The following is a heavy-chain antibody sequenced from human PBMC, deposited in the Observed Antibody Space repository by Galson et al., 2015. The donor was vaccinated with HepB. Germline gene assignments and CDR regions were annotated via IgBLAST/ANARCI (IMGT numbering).Heavy chain of an antibody. CDR2: IKQDGSEK. D-gene: IGHD4-23*01. CDR3: ARDETTVVTGFDY. CDR1: GFTFSSYW. V-gene: IGHV3-7*05. Sequence: SLRLSCAASGFTFSSYWMSWVRQAPGKGLEWVANIKQDGSEKYYVDSVKGRFTISRDNAKNSLYLQMSSLRAEDTAVYYCARDETTVVTGFDYWGQGTLVTVSS. J-gene: IGHJ4*02.